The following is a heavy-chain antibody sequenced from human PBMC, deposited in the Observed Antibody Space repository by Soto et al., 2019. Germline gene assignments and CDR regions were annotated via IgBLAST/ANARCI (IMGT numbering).Heavy chain of an antibody. J-gene: IGHJ6*02. CDR3: ARGEGYSYGHPYYCYGMDV. D-gene: IGHD5-18*01. Sequence: SVKVSCKASGGTFSSYAISWVRQAPGQGLEWMGGIIPIFGTANYAQKFQGRVTITADESTSTAYMELSSLRSEDTAVYYCARGEGYSYGHPYYCYGMDVWGQGTTVTVSS. V-gene: IGHV1-69*13. CDR2: IIPIFGTA. CDR1: GGTFSSYA.